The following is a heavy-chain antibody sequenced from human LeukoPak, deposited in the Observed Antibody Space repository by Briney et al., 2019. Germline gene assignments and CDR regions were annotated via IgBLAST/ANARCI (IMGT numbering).Heavy chain of an antibody. D-gene: IGHD6-19*01. V-gene: IGHV3-9*01. CDR2: ICWNSGSI. CDR1: GFIFYNYS. Sequence: GGSLRLSCAGSGFIFYNYSMHWVRETPGKGLEWGSGICWNSGSIDYADSVKGRFTISRDNAKNSLYLQMNSLRVEDTAFYYCAKDNRRHYTSGPNPDSLHWGQGALVTVSS. J-gene: IGHJ4*02. CDR3: AKDNRRHYTSGPNPDSLH.